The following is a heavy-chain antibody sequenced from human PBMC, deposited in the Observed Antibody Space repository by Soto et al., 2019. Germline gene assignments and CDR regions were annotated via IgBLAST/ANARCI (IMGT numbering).Heavy chain of an antibody. J-gene: IGHJ3*02. Sequence: QLQLQESGPGLVKPSETLSLTCTVSGGSISSSSYYWGWIRQPPGKGLEWIGSIYYSGSTYYNPSPKSRVTMSVDTSKNQFSLKLSSVTAADTAVYYCARQIMRRGYAFDIWGQGTMVTVSS. CDR1: GGSISSSSYY. CDR2: IYYSGST. D-gene: IGHD2-8*01. V-gene: IGHV4-39*01. CDR3: ARQIMRRGYAFDI.